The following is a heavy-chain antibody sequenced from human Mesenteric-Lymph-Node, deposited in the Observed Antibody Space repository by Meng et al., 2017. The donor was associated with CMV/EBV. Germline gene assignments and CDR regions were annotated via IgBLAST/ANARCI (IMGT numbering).Heavy chain of an antibody. CDR2: VYYSGST. D-gene: IGHD6-13*01. V-gene: IGHV4-39*07. J-gene: IGHJ6*02. CDR1: GDSISSISYY. Sequence: SETLSLTCTVSGDSISSISYYWDWIRQSPGKGLEWIGSVYYSGSTYYNPSLKSRVTISIDTSKNQFSLKLTSVTAADTAVYYCARAGYSSSWYPLSYYYYYGMDVWGQGTTVTVSS. CDR3: ARAGYSSSWYPLSYYYYYGMDV.